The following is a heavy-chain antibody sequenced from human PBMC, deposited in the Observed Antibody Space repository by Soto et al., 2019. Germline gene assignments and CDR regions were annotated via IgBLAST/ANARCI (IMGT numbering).Heavy chain of an antibody. V-gene: IGHV1-18*01. J-gene: IGHJ4*02. CDR2: ISANNGDT. CDR3: MRKPTRVPLDY. CDR1: GFTFTSYG. Sequence: QVQLVQSGAEVKKPGASVTVSCKASGFTFTSYGFSWVRQAPGQGLEWIGWISANNGDTHYARNFQGRVTMTTDTSTTTAYLELRALVSDDTAVYFCMRKPTRVPLDYWGQGTLVTVSS.